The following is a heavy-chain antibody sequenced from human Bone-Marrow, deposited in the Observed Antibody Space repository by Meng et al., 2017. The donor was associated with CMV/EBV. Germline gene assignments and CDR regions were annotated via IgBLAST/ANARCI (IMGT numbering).Heavy chain of an antibody. CDR2: ISSSSSYI. J-gene: IGHJ6*02. V-gene: IGHV3-11*06. D-gene: IGHD3-3*01. Sequence: GESLKISCAASGFTFSDYYMSWIRQAPGKGLEWVSSISSSSSYIYYADSVKGRFTISRDNAKNSLYLQMNSLRAEDTAVYYCARGGFGVVIEVWSYYGMDIWGQGTTVTVSS. CDR3: ARGGFGVVIEVWSYYGMDI. CDR1: GFTFSDYY.